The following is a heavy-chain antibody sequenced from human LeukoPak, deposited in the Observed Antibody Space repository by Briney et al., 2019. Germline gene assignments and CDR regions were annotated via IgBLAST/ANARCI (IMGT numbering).Heavy chain of an antibody. CDR1: GFTFRNSW. CDR2: INNDGAEK. Sequence: GGSLRLSCAASGFTFRNSWMSWVRQSPGKGLEWVASINNDGAEKYYGDSVNRRFSITRDNSKDSLYLQMNFLRPEDASTYYCTRDSGYGTFDGWGQGTRVIASS. CDR3: TRDSGYGTFDG. V-gene: IGHV3-7*01. J-gene: IGHJ4*02. D-gene: IGHD6-25*01.